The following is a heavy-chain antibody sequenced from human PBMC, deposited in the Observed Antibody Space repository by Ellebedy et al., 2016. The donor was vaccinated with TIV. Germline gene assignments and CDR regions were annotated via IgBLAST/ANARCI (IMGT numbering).Heavy chain of an antibody. D-gene: IGHD5-12*01. CDR3: ARDLVAVDVDAFDI. Sequence: PGGSLRLSCAASGFTFSSYSMNWVRQAPGKGLEWVSSISSSSSYIYYADSVKGRFTISRDNAKNSLYLQMNSLRAEDTAVYYCARDLVAVDVDAFDIWGQGTMVTVSS. CDR1: GFTFSSYS. J-gene: IGHJ3*02. CDR2: ISSSSSYI. V-gene: IGHV3-21*01.